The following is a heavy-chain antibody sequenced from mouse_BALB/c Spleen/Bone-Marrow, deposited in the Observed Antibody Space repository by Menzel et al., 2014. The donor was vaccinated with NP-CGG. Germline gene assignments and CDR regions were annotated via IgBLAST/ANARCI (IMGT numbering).Heavy chain of an antibody. CDR1: GYAFSKYR. Sequence: VQRVESGAELVRPGSSVKISCKASGYAFSKYRMNWMKPRPGQGLEWIGQIYPGDGDTNYNGKFKGKATLTADKSTSTAYMQLSSLTSEDAAVYFCASRGDYSYAMDYWGQGTSVTVSS. D-gene: IGHD1-1*01. CDR2: IYPGDGDT. J-gene: IGHJ4*01. CDR3: ASRGDYSYAMDY. V-gene: IGHV1-80*01.